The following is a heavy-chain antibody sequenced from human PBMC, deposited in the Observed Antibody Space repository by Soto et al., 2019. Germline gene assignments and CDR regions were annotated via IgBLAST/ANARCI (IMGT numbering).Heavy chain of an antibody. V-gene: IGHV2-26*01. CDR3: ARIRGYDSLVPVDY. J-gene: IGHJ4*02. CDR1: GFSLNTDGMG. CDR2: IFSSDDK. Sequence: QVTLKEAGPVLVKPTETLTLTCTVSGFSLNTDGMGVSWIRQPPGKALEWLAQIFSSDDKSYSASLKSRLSISKDSSGSQVVLSVTNMDPVDTATYNCARIRGYDSLVPVDYWGQGILVTVSS. D-gene: IGHD5-12*01.